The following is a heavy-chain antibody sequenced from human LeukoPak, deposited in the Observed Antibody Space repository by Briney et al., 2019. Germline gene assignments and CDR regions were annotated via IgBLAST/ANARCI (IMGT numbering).Heavy chain of an antibody. CDR2: INPDSGGT. CDR3: AIHWGSGWYFDL. Sequence: ASVKVSCKASGYTFTGHYMHWVRQTPGQGLEWMGWINPDSGGTNYAQNFQGKVTITRDTSISTAYMELNRLTSDDTAVYYCAIHWGSGWYFDLWGRGTLVTVSS. V-gene: IGHV1-2*02. J-gene: IGHJ2*01. D-gene: IGHD7-27*01. CDR1: GYTFTGHY.